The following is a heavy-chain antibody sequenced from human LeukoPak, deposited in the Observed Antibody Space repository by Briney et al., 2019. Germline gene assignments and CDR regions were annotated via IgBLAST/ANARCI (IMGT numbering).Heavy chain of an antibody. J-gene: IGHJ3*02. CDR2: IKQDGSEK. Sequence: GGSLRLSCAASGFTFSSYWMSWVRQAPGKGLEWVANIKQDGSEKYYVDSVKGRFTISRDNAKNSLYLQMNSLRAEDTAVYYCARRLRFLEWLFLDAFDIWGQGTMVTVSS. CDR1: GFTFSSYW. CDR3: ARRLRFLEWLFLDAFDI. D-gene: IGHD3-3*01. V-gene: IGHV3-7*01.